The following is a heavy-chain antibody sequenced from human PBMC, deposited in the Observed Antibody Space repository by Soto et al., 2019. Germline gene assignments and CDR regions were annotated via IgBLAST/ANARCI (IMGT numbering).Heavy chain of an antibody. J-gene: IGHJ5*02. CDR2: INHSGST. CDR3: ARGYQYHPLEWLFDP. V-gene: IGHV4-34*01. Sequence: SETLSLTCAVYGGSFSGYYWSWIRQPPGKGLEWIGEINHSGSTNYNPSLKSRVTISVDTSKNQFSLKLSAVTAADTAVYYCARGYQYHPLEWLFDPWGQGTLVTVSS. D-gene: IGHD3-3*01. CDR1: GGSFSGYY.